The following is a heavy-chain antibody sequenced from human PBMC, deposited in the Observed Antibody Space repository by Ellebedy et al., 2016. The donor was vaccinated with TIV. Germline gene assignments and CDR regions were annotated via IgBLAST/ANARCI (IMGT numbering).Heavy chain of an antibody. V-gene: IGHV4-30-4*08. D-gene: IGHD3-16*01. Sequence: SETLSLTCSVSGASINTGDYYWSWIRQSPGEDLQWIGYIYRSGSTSYNPSLRSRITISVDTSQNQFSLKLTSVTAADTAVYYCARGPNYVWGSYKYFYYWGQGILVTVSS. CDR2: IYRSGST. CDR1: GASINTGDYY. J-gene: IGHJ4*02. CDR3: ARGPNYVWGSYKYFYY.